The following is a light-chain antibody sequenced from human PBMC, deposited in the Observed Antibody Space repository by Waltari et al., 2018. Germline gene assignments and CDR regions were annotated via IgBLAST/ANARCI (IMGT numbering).Light chain of an antibody. CDR3: QQYEDYPWT. CDR2: ETS. J-gene: IGKJ1*01. Sequence: IQMTQSPSSLSASVGDRVTITCRASQSISSWLAWYQQKPGKAPKVLIYETSTLQSGVPSRFSGSGSGAEFSLTINNLQPEDFATYYCQQYEDYPWTFGRGTRV. CDR1: QSISSW. V-gene: IGKV1-5*01.